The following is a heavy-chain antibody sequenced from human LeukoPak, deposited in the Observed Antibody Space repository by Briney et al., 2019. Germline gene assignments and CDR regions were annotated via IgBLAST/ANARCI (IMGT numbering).Heavy chain of an antibody. CDR1: GGSISSYY. D-gene: IGHD3-22*01. CDR3: ARGRMPDYYDSSGYQRRFDY. Sequence: SETLSLTCTVSGGSISSYYWSWIRQPPGKGLEGIGYIYYSGRTNYNASLKSRVTISVDTSKNQFSPKLSSVTAADTAVYYCARGRMPDYYDSSGYQRRFDYWGQGTLVTVSS. V-gene: IGHV4-59*01. J-gene: IGHJ4*02. CDR2: IYYSGRT.